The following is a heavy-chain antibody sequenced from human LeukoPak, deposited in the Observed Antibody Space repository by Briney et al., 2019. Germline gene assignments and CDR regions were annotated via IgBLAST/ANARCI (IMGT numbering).Heavy chain of an antibody. CDR2: ISDSSSTI. CDR3: ARVDYYDSSGYYYLFNY. J-gene: IGHJ4*02. CDR1: GFTFSSYS. Sequence: GGSLRLSCAASGFTFSSYSMNWVRQAPGKGLEWVSYISDSSSTIYYADSVKGRFTISRDNAKNSLYLQMNSLRDEDTAVYYCARVDYYDSSGYYYLFNYWGQGTLVTVSS. D-gene: IGHD3-22*01. V-gene: IGHV3-48*02.